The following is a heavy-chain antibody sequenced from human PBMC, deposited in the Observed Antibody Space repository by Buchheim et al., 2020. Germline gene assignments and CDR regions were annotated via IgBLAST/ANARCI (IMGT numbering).Heavy chain of an antibody. Sequence: QVQLVESGGGVVQPGRSLRLSCAASGFIFKNYAMHWVRQAPGKGLEWVAFISSDGGNKYYADSVKGRFTISRDNSENTLCVQMNSLRPEDTGVYYCARGTGDLTYWGQGTL. CDR2: ISSDGGNK. J-gene: IGHJ4*02. CDR3: ARGTGDLTY. V-gene: IGHV3-30*04. CDR1: GFIFKNYA. D-gene: IGHD7-27*01.